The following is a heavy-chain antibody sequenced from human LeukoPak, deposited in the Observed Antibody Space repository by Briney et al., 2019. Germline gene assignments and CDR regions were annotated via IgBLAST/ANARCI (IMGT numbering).Heavy chain of an antibody. CDR1: GFTFSSYA. V-gene: IGHV3-23*01. CDR3: ARVRYYDSSGYKYYFDY. J-gene: IGHJ4*02. D-gene: IGHD3-22*01. CDR2: ISGSGGTT. Sequence: GGSLRLSCAASGFTFSSYAMNWVRQAPGKGLEWVSAISGSGGTTYYADSVKGRFTISRDNSKNTLYLQMNSLRAEDTAVYYCARVRYYDSSGYKYYFDYWGQGTLVTVSS.